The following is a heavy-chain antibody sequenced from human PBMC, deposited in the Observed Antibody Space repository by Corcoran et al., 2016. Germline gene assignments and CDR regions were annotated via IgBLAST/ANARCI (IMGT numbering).Heavy chain of an antibody. V-gene: IGHV3-15*01. J-gene: IGHJ5*02. D-gene: IGHD1-1*01. Sequence: EVQLVESGGGLVKPGGSLRVSCAASGFTFSDAWMSWVRQAPGKGLEWVGRIKSKRDGETTDYAAPVKGRFTISRDDSKNTVYLQMNSLETGDTAVYYCTKGNWPGDWLDPWGQGTLVIVSS. CDR2: IKSKRDGETT. CDR1: GFTFSDAW. CDR3: TKGNWPGDWLDP.